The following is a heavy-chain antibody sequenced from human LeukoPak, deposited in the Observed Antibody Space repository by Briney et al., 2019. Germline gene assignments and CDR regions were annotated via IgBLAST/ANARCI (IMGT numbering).Heavy chain of an antibody. CDR2: IYYSGST. CDR3: ASGIAAAGGCNY. CDR1: GGSISSSSYY. V-gene: IGHV4-39*01. D-gene: IGHD6-13*01. J-gene: IGHJ4*02. Sequence: SETLSLTCTVSGGSISSSSYYWGWIRQPPGKGLEWIGSIYYSGSTYSNPSLKSRVTISVDTSKNQFSLKLSSVTAADTAVYYCASGIAAAGGCNYWGQGTLVTVSS.